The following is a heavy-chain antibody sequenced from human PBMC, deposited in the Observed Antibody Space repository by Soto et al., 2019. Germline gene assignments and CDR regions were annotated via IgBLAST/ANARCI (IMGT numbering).Heavy chain of an antibody. Sequence: EVQLVESGGGLVQPGGSLRLSCAATGFTVSSNYMSWVRQAPGKGLEWVSISYSGGSTYYADSVKDRFTISRDISNNTLYLQMNSLRAEDTAVYYCARMGYCSGDWCPSHYTYGMDVWGQGTTVTVSS. CDR1: GFTVSSNY. V-gene: IGHV3-66*01. J-gene: IGHJ6*02. CDR3: ARMGYCSGDWCPSHYTYGMDV. D-gene: IGHD2-21*01. CDR2: SYSGGST.